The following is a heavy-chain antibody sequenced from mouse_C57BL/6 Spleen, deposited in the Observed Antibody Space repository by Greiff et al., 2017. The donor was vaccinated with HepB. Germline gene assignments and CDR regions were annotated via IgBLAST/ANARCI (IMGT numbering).Heavy chain of an antibody. CDR2: INPNNGGT. J-gene: IGHJ2*01. D-gene: IGHD2-5*01. CDR1: GYTFTDYD. V-gene: IGHV1-26*01. CDR3: ARNYYSNYVFDY. Sequence: EVQLQQSGPELVKPGASVKISCKASGYTFTDYDMNWVKQSHGKSLEWIGDINPNNGGTSYNQKFKGRATLTVDKSSSTAYMELRSLTSEDSAVYYCARNYYSNYVFDYWGQGTTLTVSS.